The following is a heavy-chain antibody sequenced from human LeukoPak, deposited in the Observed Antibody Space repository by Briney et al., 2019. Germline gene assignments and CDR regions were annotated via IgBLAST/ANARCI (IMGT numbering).Heavy chain of an antibody. J-gene: IGHJ4*02. V-gene: IGHV3-30*01. Sequence: GRPLRLSCAASGFTFSSYAMHWVRQAPGKGLEWVAVISYDGSNKYYADSVKGRFTISRDNSKNALYLQMISLRAEDTAVYYCERDHSGYDLVSYYFDYWGQGTLVTVSS. CDR3: ERDHSGYDLVSYYFDY. D-gene: IGHD5-12*01. CDR1: GFTFSSYA. CDR2: ISYDGSNK.